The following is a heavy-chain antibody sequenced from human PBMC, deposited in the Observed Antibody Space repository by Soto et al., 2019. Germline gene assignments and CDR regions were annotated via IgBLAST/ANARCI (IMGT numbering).Heavy chain of an antibody. CDR3: ARERSAAGTGWFDP. CDR1: GYTFTSYD. J-gene: IGHJ5*02. CDR2: MNPNSGNT. V-gene: IGHV1-8*01. Sequence: QVQLVQSGAEVKKPGASVKVSCKAAGYTFTSYDINWVRQATRQGLEWMGWMNPNSGNTGYAQKFQGRVTMTRNTSISTAYMDLSSLRSEDTAVYYCARERSAAGTGWFDPWGQGTLVTVSS. D-gene: IGHD6-13*01.